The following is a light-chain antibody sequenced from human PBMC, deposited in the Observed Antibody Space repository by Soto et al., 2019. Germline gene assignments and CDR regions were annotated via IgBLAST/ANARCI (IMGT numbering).Light chain of an antibody. J-gene: IGKJ4*01. Sequence: EIVLTQSPGTLSLSPGERATLSCRASQGLSSSQLAWYQQKPGQAPRLLIHDASSRATGISDRFTGSGSGTDFTLTITTLEPEDFAVYYCQQFSSYPLTFGGGTKVDIK. CDR1: QGLSSSQ. CDR3: QQFSSYPLT. CDR2: DAS. V-gene: IGKV3-20*01.